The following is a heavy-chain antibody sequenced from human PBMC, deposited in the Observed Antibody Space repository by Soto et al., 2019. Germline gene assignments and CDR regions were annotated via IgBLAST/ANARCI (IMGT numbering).Heavy chain of an antibody. Sequence: QVQLVQSGAEVKKPGSSVKVSCKASGGTFSSYAISWVRQAPGQGLEWMGGIIPIFGTANYAQKFQGRVTITADESTSTAYMALSILRSDDTAVHYCARPYSSGSRSYYGMDVWGQGTTVTVSS. CDR3: ARPYSSGSRSYYGMDV. J-gene: IGHJ6*02. V-gene: IGHV1-69*12. D-gene: IGHD6-19*01. CDR2: IIPIFGTA. CDR1: GGTFSSYA.